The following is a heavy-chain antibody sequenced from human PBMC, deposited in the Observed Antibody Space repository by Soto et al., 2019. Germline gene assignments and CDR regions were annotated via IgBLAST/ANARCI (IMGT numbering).Heavy chain of an antibody. Sequence: GGSLRLSCAASGFTFSSDGMHRVRQALGKGLEWVAVIWYDGSNKYYADSVKGRFTISRDNSKNTLYLQMNSLRAEDTAVYYCARDHYYYDSSGYNYWGQGXLVTVSS. CDR1: GFTFSSDG. D-gene: IGHD3-22*01. CDR3: ARDHYYYDSSGYNY. J-gene: IGHJ4*02. V-gene: IGHV3-33*01. CDR2: IWYDGSNK.